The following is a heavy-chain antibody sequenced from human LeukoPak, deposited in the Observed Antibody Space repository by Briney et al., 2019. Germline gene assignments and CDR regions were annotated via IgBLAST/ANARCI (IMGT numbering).Heavy chain of an antibody. CDR3: VKDQLFDWLFRQGDFDY. V-gene: IGHV3-23*01. Sequence: GGSWRLSCAAPGLTFGTFAMSWFRKLPGKGREWVSVFIGSGGSTYYADSVKGRFTISRDNSKNTLYLQMNSLRAEDTAVYYCVKDQLFDWLFRQGDFDYWGQGTLVTVS. CDR2: FIGSGGST. CDR1: GLTFGTFA. J-gene: IGHJ4*02. D-gene: IGHD3-9*01.